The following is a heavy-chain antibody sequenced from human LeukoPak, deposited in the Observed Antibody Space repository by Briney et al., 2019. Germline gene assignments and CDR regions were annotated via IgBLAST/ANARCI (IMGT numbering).Heavy chain of an antibody. V-gene: IGHV4-34*01. CDR2: INHSGST. Sequence: SETLSLTCAVYGGSFSGYYWSWIRQPPGKGLEWIGEINHSGSTNYNPSLKSRVTISVDTSKNQFSLKLSSVTAADTAVYYCARRTAMIVFGMRWFDPWGQGTLVAVSS. D-gene: IGHD3-22*01. CDR3: ARRTAMIVFGMRWFDP. CDR1: GGSFSGYY. J-gene: IGHJ5*02.